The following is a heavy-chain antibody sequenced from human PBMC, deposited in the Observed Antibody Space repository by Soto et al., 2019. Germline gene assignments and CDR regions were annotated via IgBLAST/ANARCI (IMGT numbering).Heavy chain of an antibody. CDR1: GGTFSSYA. J-gene: IGHJ6*02. Sequence: QVQLVQSGAEVKKPGSSVKVSCKASGGTFSSYAISWVRQAPGQGLEWMGGIIPIFGTANYAQKFQGRVTITADKSTSTAYMELSSLRSEDTAVYYCARADTAMGLYYYYGMDVWGQGTTVTVSS. D-gene: IGHD5-18*01. CDR2: IIPIFGTA. V-gene: IGHV1-69*06. CDR3: ARADTAMGLYYYYGMDV.